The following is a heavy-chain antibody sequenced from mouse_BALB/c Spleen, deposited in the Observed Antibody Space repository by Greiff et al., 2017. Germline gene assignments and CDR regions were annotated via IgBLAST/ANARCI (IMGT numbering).Heavy chain of an antibody. CDR1: GFTFSSYT. CDR2: ISNGGGST. V-gene: IGHV5-12-2*01. Sequence: EVQLVESGGGLVQPGGSLKLSCAASGFTFSSYTMSWVRQTPEKRLEWVAYISNGGGSTYYPDTVKGRFTISRDNAKNTLYLQMSSLKSEDTAMYYCATYYDYVPFAYWGQGTLVTVSA. CDR3: ATYYDYVPFAY. J-gene: IGHJ3*01. D-gene: IGHD2-4*01.